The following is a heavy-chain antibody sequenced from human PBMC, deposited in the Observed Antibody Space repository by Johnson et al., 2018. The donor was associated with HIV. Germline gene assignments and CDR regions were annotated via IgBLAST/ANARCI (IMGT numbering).Heavy chain of an antibody. CDR3: AREGYDSSGYSDAFDI. V-gene: IGHV3-30-3*01. Sequence: QVQLVESGGGVVQPGRSLRLSCAASGFTFSSYAMHWVRQAPGKGLEWVAVISYDGSNKYYADSVKGRLTISRDNSKNTLYLQMNSLRAEDTAVYYCAREGYDSSGYSDAFDIWGQGTMVTVSS. D-gene: IGHD3-22*01. CDR1: GFTFSSYA. CDR2: ISYDGSNK. J-gene: IGHJ3*02.